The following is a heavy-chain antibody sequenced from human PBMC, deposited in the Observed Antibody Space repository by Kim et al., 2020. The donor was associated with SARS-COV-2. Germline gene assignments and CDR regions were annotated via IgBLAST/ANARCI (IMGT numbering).Heavy chain of an antibody. Sequence: ASVKVSCKASGYTFTSYRIHWVRHAPGQDLEWMGWISGYNGNTNYAQRLQGRVTMTTDTSTTTAYMELRSLRSDDTAVYYCAREPRSGDSPFDPWGQGT. D-gene: IGHD4-17*01. CDR3: AREPRSGDSPFDP. CDR2: ISGYNGNT. V-gene: IGHV1-18*01. J-gene: IGHJ5*02. CDR1: GYTFTSYR.